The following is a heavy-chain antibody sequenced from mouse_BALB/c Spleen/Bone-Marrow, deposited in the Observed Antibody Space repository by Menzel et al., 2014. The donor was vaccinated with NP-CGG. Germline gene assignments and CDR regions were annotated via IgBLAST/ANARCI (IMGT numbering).Heavy chain of an antibody. CDR1: GYTFSSYW. J-gene: IGHJ2*01. CDR3: ARSTGAWDY. Sequence: QVQLQQSGAELMKPGASVKISCKATGYTFSSYWIEWVKQRPGHGLEWIGEILPGSGSTNYNEKFKGKATFTADTSSNTAYMRLSSVTSEDSAVYYCARSTGAWDYWGQGTTLTVSS. CDR2: ILPGSGST. V-gene: IGHV1-9*01. D-gene: IGHD4-1*02.